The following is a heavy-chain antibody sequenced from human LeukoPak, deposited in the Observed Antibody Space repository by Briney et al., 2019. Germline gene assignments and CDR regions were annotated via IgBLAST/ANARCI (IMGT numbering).Heavy chain of an antibody. CDR1: GYTFTAYY. D-gene: IGHD3-10*01. J-gene: IGHJ4*02. CDR2: INPNTGGA. V-gene: IGHV1-2*02. CDR3: ARDYFGSGSYFDS. Sequence: GASVKVSCKASGYTFTAYYLLWVRQAPGQGLEWMGWINPNTGGANYAQKFQGRVNMTRDTSISTAYMELSRLRSDDTAMYYCARDYFGSGSYFDSWSQGTLVTVSS.